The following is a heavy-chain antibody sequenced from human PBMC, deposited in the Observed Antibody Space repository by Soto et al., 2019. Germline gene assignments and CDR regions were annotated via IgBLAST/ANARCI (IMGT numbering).Heavy chain of an antibody. J-gene: IGHJ6*03. CDR3: TTARLKGYCSGGSCYASYYYYYMDV. CDR1: GFTFSNAW. V-gene: IGHV3-15*01. Sequence: EVQLVESGGGLVKPGGSLRLSCAASGFTFSNAWMSWVRQAPGKGLEWVGRIKSKTDGGTTDYAAPVKGRFTISRDDSKNTLNLQMNSLKTEDTAVYYCTTARLKGYCSGGSCYASYYYYYMDVWGKGTTVTVSS. CDR2: IKSKTDGGTT. D-gene: IGHD2-15*01.